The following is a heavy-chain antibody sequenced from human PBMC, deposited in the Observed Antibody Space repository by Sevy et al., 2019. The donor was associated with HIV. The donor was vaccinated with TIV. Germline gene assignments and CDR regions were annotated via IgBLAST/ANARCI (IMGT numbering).Heavy chain of an antibody. Sequence: GGSLRLSCAASGFTFSNAWMSWVRQAPGKGLEWVGRIKSKTNGGTTEYAEPVKGRFTSSRNDSKNTLYLQMNSLKTEETAVYYCTTDSVGTAMGTEDAFDIWGQGTMVTVSS. J-gene: IGHJ3*02. D-gene: IGHD5-18*01. V-gene: IGHV3-15*01. CDR3: TTDSVGTAMGTEDAFDI. CDR2: IKSKTNGGTT. CDR1: GFTFSNAW.